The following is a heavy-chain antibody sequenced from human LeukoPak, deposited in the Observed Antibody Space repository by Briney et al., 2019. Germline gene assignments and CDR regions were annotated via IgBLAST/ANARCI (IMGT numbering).Heavy chain of an antibody. Sequence: SAKVSCKTSGGTFSSYAISWVRQAPGQGLEWMGRIIPILGIANYAQKFQGRVTITADKSTSTAYMELSSLRSEDTAVYYCARDPNYYDSSGYYPDYWGQGTLVTVSS. V-gene: IGHV1-69*04. J-gene: IGHJ4*02. D-gene: IGHD3-22*01. CDR3: ARDPNYYDSSGYYPDY. CDR2: IIPILGIA. CDR1: GGTFSSYA.